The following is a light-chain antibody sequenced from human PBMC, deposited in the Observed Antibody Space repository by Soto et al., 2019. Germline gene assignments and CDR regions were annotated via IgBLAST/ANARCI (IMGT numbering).Light chain of an antibody. J-gene: IGKJ2*01. CDR1: QSVFSS. V-gene: IGKV3-15*01. CDR3: QQYNNWPPLYT. Sequence: EIVMTQSPATLSVSLGERVTLSCRASQSVFSSLAWYQQKPGQAPRLLIYGASTRATGIPARFSGSGSGTEFTLTISSLQSEDFAVYYCQQYNNWPPLYTFGQGTKLEIK. CDR2: GAS.